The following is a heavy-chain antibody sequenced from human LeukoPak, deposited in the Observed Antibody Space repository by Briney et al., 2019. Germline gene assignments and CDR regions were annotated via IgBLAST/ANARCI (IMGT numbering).Heavy chain of an antibody. CDR3: TKGGAGTYYGMDV. J-gene: IGHJ6*02. Sequence: GGSLRLSCAASGFTFSTYAMSRVRQAPGKGLEWVSAISGSGDRTYDAVSVKGRFTISRDNSKNTMYLQMKSLRADDTAIYYCTKGGAGTYYGMDVWGQGTTVTVSS. CDR2: ISGSGDRT. V-gene: IGHV3-23*01. CDR1: GFTFSTYA. D-gene: IGHD1-26*01.